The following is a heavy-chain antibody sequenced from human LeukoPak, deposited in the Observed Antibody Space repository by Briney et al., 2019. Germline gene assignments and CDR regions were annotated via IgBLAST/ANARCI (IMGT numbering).Heavy chain of an antibody. CDR3: ARRITMIVVVPKGAFDI. Sequence: PSETLSLTCAVYGGSFSGYYWSWIRQPPGKGLEWIGEINHSGSTNYNPSLKSRVTISVDTSKNQFSLKLSSVTAADTAVYYCARRITMIVVVPKGAFDIWGQGTMVTVSS. CDR2: INHSGST. J-gene: IGHJ3*02. D-gene: IGHD3-22*01. V-gene: IGHV4-34*01. CDR1: GGSFSGYY.